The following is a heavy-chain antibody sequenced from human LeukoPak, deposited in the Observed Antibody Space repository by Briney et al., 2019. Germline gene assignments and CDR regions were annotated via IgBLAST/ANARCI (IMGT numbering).Heavy chain of an antibody. CDR2: IYHSGST. D-gene: IGHD4-17*01. J-gene: IGHJ6*03. CDR3: ARLDYGDYPYYYYYMDV. V-gene: IGHV4-38-2*01. CDR1: GYSISSGYY. Sequence: PSETLSLTCAVSGYSISSGYYWGWIRQPPGKGLEWIGSIYHSGSTYYNPSLKSRVTISVDTSKNQFSLKLSSVTAADTAVYYCARLDYGDYPYYYYYMDVWGKGTTVTVPS.